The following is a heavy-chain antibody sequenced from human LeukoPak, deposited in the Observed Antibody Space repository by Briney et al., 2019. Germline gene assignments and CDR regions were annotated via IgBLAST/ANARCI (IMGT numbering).Heavy chain of an antibody. J-gene: IGHJ4*02. V-gene: IGHV4-34*01. CDR2: ISHSGST. D-gene: IGHD6-19*01. CDR1: GGSFSGYY. CDR3: ARKYSSGCLDY. Sequence: SETLSLTCAVYGGSFSGYYWSWIRQPPGKGLEWIGEISHSGSTNYNPSLKSRVTISVDTSKNQFSLKLSSVTAADTAVYYCARKYSSGCLDYWGQGTLVTVSS.